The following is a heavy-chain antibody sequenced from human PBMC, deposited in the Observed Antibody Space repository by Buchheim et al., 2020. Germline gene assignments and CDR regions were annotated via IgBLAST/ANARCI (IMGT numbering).Heavy chain of an antibody. D-gene: IGHD2-8*01. V-gene: IGHV3-30*18. CDR3: AKGIMVYASSGMDV. CDR2: ISYDGSNK. CDR1: GFTFSSYG. J-gene: IGHJ6*02. Sequence: QVQLVESGGGVVQPGRSLRLSCAASGFTFSSYGMHWVRQAPGKGLEWVAVISYDGSNKYYADSVKGRFTISRDNSKNTLYLQMNSLRAEDTAVYYCAKGIMVYASSGMDVWGQGTT.